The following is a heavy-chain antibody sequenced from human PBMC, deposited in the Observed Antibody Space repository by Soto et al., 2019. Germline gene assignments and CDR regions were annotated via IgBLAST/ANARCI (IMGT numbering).Heavy chain of an antibody. J-gene: IGHJ4*02. Sequence: GGSLRLSCAASGFSFSNAWMNWVRQAPGKGLEWVGRIKSKTDGGTTDYAAPVKGRFIISRDDSKNTLYLQMNSLKTEDTAVYYCTTDPLQRFLEWLLNYWGQGTLVTVSS. CDR1: GFSFSNAW. V-gene: IGHV3-15*07. CDR3: TTDPLQRFLEWLLNY. D-gene: IGHD3-3*01. CDR2: IKSKTDGGTT.